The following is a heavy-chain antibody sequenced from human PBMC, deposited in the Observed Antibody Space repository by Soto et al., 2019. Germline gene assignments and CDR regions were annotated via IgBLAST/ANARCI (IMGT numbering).Heavy chain of an antibody. D-gene: IGHD3-16*01. CDR3: ARGGGDIGDFFDY. V-gene: IGHV3-74*01. CDR1: GFSLNDYW. CDR2: INTASTTT. J-gene: IGHJ4*02. Sequence: EVQLVESGGGLVQPGGSLRLSCAASGFSLNDYWMHWVRQAPGKGLVWVSRINTASTTTTYADSVKGRFTISRDNAKNTVYLQMRSLRAEDTAVYYCARGGGDIGDFFDYWGQGTLVTASP.